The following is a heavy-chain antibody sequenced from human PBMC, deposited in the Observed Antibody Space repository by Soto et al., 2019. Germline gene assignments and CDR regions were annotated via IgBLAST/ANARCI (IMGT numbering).Heavy chain of an antibody. Sequence: EVQLAESGGGMVQPGGSLRLSGVASGLTFSSYDMHWVRQAPGKGLEYVSSISSNGGTTYYGNSVKGRFTISRDNSKNTLYLQMGSLRAEDMAVYYCVRRVSGNYDYWGQGTLVTVSS. J-gene: IGHJ4*02. D-gene: IGHD1-7*01. V-gene: IGHV3-64*01. CDR1: GLTFSSYD. CDR2: ISSNGGTT. CDR3: VRRVSGNYDY.